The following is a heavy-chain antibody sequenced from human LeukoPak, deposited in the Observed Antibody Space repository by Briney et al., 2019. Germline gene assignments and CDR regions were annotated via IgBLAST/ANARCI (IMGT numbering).Heavy chain of an antibody. CDR1: GFTFSDAW. V-gene: IGHV3-15*01. CDR2: IKRKTDGGTT. CDR3: TAYYYGSGSYYGRAFDI. J-gene: IGHJ3*02. D-gene: IGHD3-10*01. Sequence: GGSLRLSRAASGFTFSDAWMSWVRQTPGKRLEWVGRIKRKTDGGTTDYAAPVKGRFIISRDDSKDTLYLQMNSLKTEDTDVYYCTAYYYGSGSYYGRAFDIWGHGTMVTVSS.